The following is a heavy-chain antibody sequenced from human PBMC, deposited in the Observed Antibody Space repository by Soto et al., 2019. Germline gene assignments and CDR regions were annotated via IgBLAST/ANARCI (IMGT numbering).Heavy chain of an antibody. CDR2: ISPYNGET. Sequence: GASVKVSCKSSGYTFSIYSINWVRQAPGHGLEWVGWISPYNGETHYGQKFQGRVTLTTDTSTSTAYMALKSLTSDDTAVYFCARVSSRTTLDSWGPGTLVTVSS. CDR3: ARVSSRTTLDS. V-gene: IGHV1-18*04. D-gene: IGHD2-2*01. J-gene: IGHJ4*02. CDR1: GYTFSIYS.